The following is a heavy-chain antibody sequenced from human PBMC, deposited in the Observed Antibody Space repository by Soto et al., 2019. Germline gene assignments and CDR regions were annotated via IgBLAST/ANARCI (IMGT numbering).Heavy chain of an antibody. CDR3: ARDHRWDVLVTAIPPDY. V-gene: IGHV1-18*04. CDR2: ISVYNGNT. J-gene: IGHJ4*02. D-gene: IGHD2-21*02. CDR1: GYTFISYG. Sequence: ASVKVSCKGTGYTFISYGISWVRQAPGQGLEWMGWISVYNGNTNYAQKFRGRVTMTTDTSTSTAYMELRSLRSDDTAVYYCARDHRWDVLVTAIPPDYCGQGTLVTVS.